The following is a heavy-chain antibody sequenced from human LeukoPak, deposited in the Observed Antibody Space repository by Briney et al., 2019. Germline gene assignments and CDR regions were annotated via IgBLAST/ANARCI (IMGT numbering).Heavy chain of an antibody. J-gene: IGHJ4*02. CDR2: ISGGGGST. Sequence: PGGSLRLSCAASGFTFSSYAMSWVRQAPGKGLEWVSAISGGGGSTYYADSVKGRFTISRDNSKNTLYLQMNNLRAEDTAVYYCAKDHYYYGSGSYSYYWGQGTLVTVSS. CDR1: GFTFSSYA. V-gene: IGHV3-23*01. D-gene: IGHD3-10*01. CDR3: AKDHYYYGSGSYSYY.